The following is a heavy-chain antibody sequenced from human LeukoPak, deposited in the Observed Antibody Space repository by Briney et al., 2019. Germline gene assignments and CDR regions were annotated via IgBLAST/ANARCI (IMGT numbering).Heavy chain of an antibody. V-gene: IGHV4-34*01. CDR3: ARGGVIVGATIHTDFDY. CDR1: GGSFSGYY. CDR2: INHSGST. J-gene: IGHJ4*02. D-gene: IGHD1-26*01. Sequence: PSETLSLTCAVYGGSFSGYYWSWIRQPPGKGLEWIGEINHSGSTNYNPSLKSRVTTSVDTSKNQFSLKLSSVTAADTAVYYCARGGVIVGATIHTDFDYWGQGTLVTVSS.